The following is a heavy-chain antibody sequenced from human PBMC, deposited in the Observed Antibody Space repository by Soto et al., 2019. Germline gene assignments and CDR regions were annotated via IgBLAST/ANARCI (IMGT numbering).Heavy chain of an antibody. CDR1: GGSISSSSYY. J-gene: IGHJ5*02. CDR3: ARHYGASYNLFDP. V-gene: IGHV4-39*01. Sequence: PSETLSLTCTVSGGSISSSSYYWGWIRQPPGKGLEWIGSIYYSGSTYYNPSLKSRVTISVDTSKNQFSLKLSSVTAADTAVYYCARHYGASYNLFDPWGQGTLVTVSS. D-gene: IGHD4-17*01. CDR2: IYYSGST.